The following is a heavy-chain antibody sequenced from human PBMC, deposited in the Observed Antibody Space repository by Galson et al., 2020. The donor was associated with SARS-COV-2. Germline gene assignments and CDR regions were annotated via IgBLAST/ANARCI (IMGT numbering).Heavy chain of an antibody. CDR1: GFTFTSSA. CDR3: AADAEWEHVTMLAFDI. CDR2: IVVGSGNT. D-gene: IGHD1-26*01. Sequence: KISCKASGFTFTSSAVQWVRQARGQRLEWIGWIVVGSGNTNYAQKFQERVTITRDMSTSTAYMELSSLRSEDTAVYYCAADAEWEHVTMLAFDIWGQGTMVTVSS. V-gene: IGHV1-58*01. J-gene: IGHJ3*02.